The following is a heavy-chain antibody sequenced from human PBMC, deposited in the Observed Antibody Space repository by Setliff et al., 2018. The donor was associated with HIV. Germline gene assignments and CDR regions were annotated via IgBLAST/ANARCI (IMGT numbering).Heavy chain of an antibody. J-gene: IGHJ6*02. CDR1: GFTFDDYA. D-gene: IGHD3-9*01. CDR2: ISWNSGSI. CDR3: AKEGYDILTGYYEGRGGMDV. Sequence: PGGSLRLSCAASGFTFDDYAMHWVRQAPGKGLEWVSGISWNSGSIGYADSVKGRFTISRDNAKNSLHLQMNSLRAEDTAVYYCAKEGYDILTGYYEGRGGMDVWGQGTTVTVSS. V-gene: IGHV3-9*01.